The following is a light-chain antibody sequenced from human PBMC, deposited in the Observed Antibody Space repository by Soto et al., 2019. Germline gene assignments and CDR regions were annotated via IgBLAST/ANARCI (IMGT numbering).Light chain of an antibody. Sequence: IQLSQSPSNMFAIVGDRVTITCRASQTISSWLAWYQQKPGKAPKLLIYKASTLKSGVPSRFSGSGSGTEFTLTISSLQPGDFATYYCQHYNSYSESFGQGTKV. CDR1: QTISSW. CDR2: KAS. CDR3: QHYNSYSES. V-gene: IGKV1-5*03. J-gene: IGKJ1*01.